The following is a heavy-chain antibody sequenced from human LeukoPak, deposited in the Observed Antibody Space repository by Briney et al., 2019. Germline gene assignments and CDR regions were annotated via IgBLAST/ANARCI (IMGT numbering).Heavy chain of an antibody. CDR3: ARVSHGGSYGY. J-gene: IGHJ4*02. V-gene: IGHV3-7*01. CDR1: GFTFSTYV. Sequence: PGGSLRLSCAASGFTFSTYVMNWVRQAPGKGLEWVANIKQDGSEKYYVDSVKGRFTISRDNAKNSLYLQMNSLRAEDTAVYYCARVSHGGSYGYWGQGTLVTVSS. CDR2: IKQDGSEK. D-gene: IGHD1-26*01.